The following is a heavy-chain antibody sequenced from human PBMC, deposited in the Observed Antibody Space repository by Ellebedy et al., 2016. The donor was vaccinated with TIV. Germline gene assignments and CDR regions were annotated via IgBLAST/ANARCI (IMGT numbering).Heavy chain of an antibody. J-gene: IGHJ3*02. Sequence: AASVKVSCKASGYTFTSYYMHWVRQAPGQGLEWMGIINPSGGNTSYAQKLQGRVTMTRDTSTSTVYMELSSLRSEDTAVYYCARDSRVSRYAFDIWGQGTMVTVSS. V-gene: IGHV1-46*04. CDR3: ARDSRVSRYAFDI. CDR2: INPSGGNT. CDR1: GYTFTSYY. D-gene: IGHD5/OR15-5a*01.